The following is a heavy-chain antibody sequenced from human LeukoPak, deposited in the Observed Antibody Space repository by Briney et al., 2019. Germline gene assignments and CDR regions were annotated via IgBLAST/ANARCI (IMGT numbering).Heavy chain of an antibody. CDR1: GGSISSYY. CDR2: IYYSGST. D-gene: IGHD4-17*01. Sequence: PSETLSLTCTVSGGSISSYYWSWIRQPPGKGLEWIGYIYYSGSTNYNPSLKSRVTISVDTSKNQFSLKLSSVTAADTAVYYCARVPSLYGDYYFDYWGQGTLVTVSS. V-gene: IGHV4-59*12. CDR3: ARVPSLYGDYYFDY. J-gene: IGHJ4*02.